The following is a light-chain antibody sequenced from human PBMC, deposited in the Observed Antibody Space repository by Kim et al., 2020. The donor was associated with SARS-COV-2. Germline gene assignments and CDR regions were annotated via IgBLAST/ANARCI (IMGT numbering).Light chain of an antibody. CDR1: NIESKS. CDR3: QVWDSSSVHRV. J-gene: IGLJ2*01. CDR2: YDS. V-gene: IGLV3-21*04. Sequence: APGKTDSITCAGDNIESKSVHWYQQKPGQAPVLVISYDSDRPSGIPERLSGSNSDNTATLTISEVEAGDEADYYCQVWDSSSVHRVFGGGTKLTVL.